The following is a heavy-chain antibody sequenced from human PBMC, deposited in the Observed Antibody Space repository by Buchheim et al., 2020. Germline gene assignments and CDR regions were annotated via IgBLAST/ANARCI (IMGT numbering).Heavy chain of an antibody. CDR3: AKGVWVTTVPY. J-gene: IGHJ4*02. CDR2: ISYDGSNK. V-gene: IGHV3-30*04. Sequence: QVQLVESGGGVVQPGRSLRLSCAASGFTFSSYAMHWVRQAPGKGLEWVAVISYDGSNKYYADSVKGRFTISRDNSKNTLYLQMNSLRAEDTAVYYCAKGVWVTTVPYWGQGTL. CDR1: GFTFSSYA. D-gene: IGHD4-17*01.